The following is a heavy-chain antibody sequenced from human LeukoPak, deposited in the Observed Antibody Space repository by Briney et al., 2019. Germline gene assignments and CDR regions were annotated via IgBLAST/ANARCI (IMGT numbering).Heavy chain of an antibody. CDR3: ARDSGWYFNY. V-gene: IGHV3-7*03. CDR2: INQYGNEE. J-gene: IGHJ4*02. CDR1: GFLFSSSG. Sequence: GSLRLSCAASGFLFSSSGMHWVRQAPGKGLEWVANINQYGNEEYYVDSVKGRFIISRDNAKNSLYLQMNSLRAEDTAVYHCARDSGWYFNYWGQGTLVTVSS. D-gene: IGHD6-19*01.